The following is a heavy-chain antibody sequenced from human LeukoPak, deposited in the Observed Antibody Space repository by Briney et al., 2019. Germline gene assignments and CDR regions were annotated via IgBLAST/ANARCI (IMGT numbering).Heavy chain of an antibody. D-gene: IGHD2/OR15-2a*01. CDR1: GYIFTTYA. CDR3: ARDRIGYEYYKGMDV. Sequence: ASVKVSCKASGYIFTTYAMHWVRQAPGQRLEWMGSINAANGNTKLSQKFQDRITIIRDKSANTAYMELSSLRSEDTAVYYCARDRIGYEYYKGMDVWGQGTTVTVSS. J-gene: IGHJ6*02. V-gene: IGHV1-3*01. CDR2: INAANGNT.